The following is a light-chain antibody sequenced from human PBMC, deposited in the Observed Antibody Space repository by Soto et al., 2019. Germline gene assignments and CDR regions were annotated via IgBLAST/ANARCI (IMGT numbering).Light chain of an antibody. J-gene: IGKJ1*01. Sequence: EVVLTQSPATLSLSPGERATLSCRTSLSVSVYLDWYQQKPGQAPRLIISGAYTRATGVPDRFSASGSGTDFTLTISRLEPEDFAVYYCQQYAKAPLTFGQGTKVDIK. CDR3: QQYAKAPLT. V-gene: IGKV3-20*01. CDR1: LSVSVY. CDR2: GAY.